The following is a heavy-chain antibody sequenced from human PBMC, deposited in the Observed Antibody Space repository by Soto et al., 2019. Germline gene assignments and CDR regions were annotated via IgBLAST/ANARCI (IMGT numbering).Heavy chain of an antibody. CDR2: IWYDGSNK. CDR1: GFTFSSYG. CDR3: ARDLRLDPSSSSPYFDY. D-gene: IGHD6-6*01. V-gene: IGHV3-33*01. J-gene: IGHJ4*02. Sequence: GGSLRLSCAASGFTFSSYGMHWVRQAPGKGLEWVAVIWYDGSNKYYADSVKGRFTISRDNSKNTLYLQMNSLRAEDTAVYYCARDLRLDPSSSSPYFDYWGQGTLVTVSS.